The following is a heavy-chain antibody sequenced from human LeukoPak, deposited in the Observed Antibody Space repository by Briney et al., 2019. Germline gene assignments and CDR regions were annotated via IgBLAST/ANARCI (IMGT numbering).Heavy chain of an antibody. V-gene: IGHV3-7*01. D-gene: IGHD3-10*01. CDR3: ARDRGYGSGSSQNWFDP. J-gene: IGHJ5*02. CDR1: GFPFNAYW. CDR2: IRQDGDTK. Sequence: QPGGSLRLSCAASGFPFNAYWMTWVRQAPGKGLEWVANIRQDGDTKYYVDSVKGRFTISRDNAKNSLFLQMNSLTADDTAVYYCARDRGYGSGSSQNWFDPWGQGTLVTVSS.